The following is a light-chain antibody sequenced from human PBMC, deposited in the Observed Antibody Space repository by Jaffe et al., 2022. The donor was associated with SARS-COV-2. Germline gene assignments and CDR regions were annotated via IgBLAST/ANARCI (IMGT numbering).Light chain of an antibody. CDR3: MQSLQTPA. Sequence: DIVMTQSPLFLPVTPGEPASISCRSSQSLLHNNGYNYVDWYMQKSGQSPQLLISLGSTRASGVPDRFSGSGSGTDFTLKISRVEAEDVGVYYCMQSLQTPAFGQGTKLEIK. J-gene: IGKJ2*01. CDR2: LGS. V-gene: IGKV2-28*01. CDR1: QSLLHNNGYNY.